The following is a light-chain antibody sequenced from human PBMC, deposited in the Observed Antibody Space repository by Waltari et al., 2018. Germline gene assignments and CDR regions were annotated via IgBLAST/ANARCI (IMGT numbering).Light chain of an antibody. CDR3: SSFTGSGVL. V-gene: IGLV2-14*03. CDR2: DIS. J-gene: IGLJ2*01. Sequence: QSALTQPASVSGSPGQSITISSTGTSRDIGRSVYASWYQQHPGKAPKLLIYDISNRPSGVSYRFSASKSGDTASLTISGLQAEDEADYYCSSFTGSGVLFGGGTKVTVL. CDR1: SRDIGRSVY.